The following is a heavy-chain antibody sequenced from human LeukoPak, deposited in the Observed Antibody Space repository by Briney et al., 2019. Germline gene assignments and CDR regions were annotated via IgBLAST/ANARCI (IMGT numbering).Heavy chain of an antibody. V-gene: IGHV3-23*01. D-gene: IGHD6-19*01. J-gene: IGHJ6*02. CDR3: AKDPGIAVAGTIFYYYYGMDV. Sequence: PGGSLRLSCAASGFTFSSYAMSWVRQAPGKGLEWVSAISGSGGSTYYADSVKGRFTISRDNSKDTLYLQMNSLRAEDTAVYYCAKDPGIAVAGTIFYYYYGMDVWAQGTTVTVSS. CDR2: ISGSGGST. CDR1: GFTFSSYA.